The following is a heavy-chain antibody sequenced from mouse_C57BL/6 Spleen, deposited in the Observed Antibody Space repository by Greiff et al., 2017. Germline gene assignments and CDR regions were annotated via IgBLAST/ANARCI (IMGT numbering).Heavy chain of an antibody. Sequence: EVKLVESEGGLVQPGSSMKLSCTASGFTFSDYYMAWVRQVSEKGLEWVANINYDGSSTYYLDSLKSRFIISRDNAKNILYLQMSSLKSEDTATYYCAREDYGRAGFAYWGQGTLVTVSA. J-gene: IGHJ3*01. CDR1: GFTFSDYY. CDR2: INYDGSST. V-gene: IGHV5-16*01. D-gene: IGHD1-1*01. CDR3: AREDYGRAGFAY.